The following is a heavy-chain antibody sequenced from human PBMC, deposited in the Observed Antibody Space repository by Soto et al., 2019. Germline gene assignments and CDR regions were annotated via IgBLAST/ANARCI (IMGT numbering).Heavy chain of an antibody. V-gene: IGHV1-24*01. Sequence: ASVKVSCKVSGYTLTELSMHWVRQAPGKGLEWMGGFDPEDGETIYAQKFQGRVTMTEDTSTDAAYMELSSLRSEDTAVYYCATGLNRGPLSYGMDVWGQGTTVTVSS. CDR2: FDPEDGET. J-gene: IGHJ6*02. D-gene: IGHD3-10*01. CDR1: GYTLTELS. CDR3: ATGLNRGPLSYGMDV.